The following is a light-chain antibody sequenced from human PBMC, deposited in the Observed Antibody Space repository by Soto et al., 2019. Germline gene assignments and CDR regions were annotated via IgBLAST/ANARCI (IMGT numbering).Light chain of an antibody. V-gene: IGLV2-11*01. CDR1: SSDVGGYSY. CDR2: DVT. J-gene: IGLJ1*01. CDR3: FSSAGSYTFV. Sequence: QSALTQPRSVSGSPGQSVTISCTGTSSDVGGYSYVSWYQQHPGKAPKLMIYDVTTRPSGIPDRCSGSKSGNTASLTISGLQAEDEADYYCFSSAGSYTFVFGSGTKLTVL.